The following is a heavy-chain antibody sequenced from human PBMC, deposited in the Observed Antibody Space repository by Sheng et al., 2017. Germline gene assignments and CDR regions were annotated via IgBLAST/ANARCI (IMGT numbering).Heavy chain of an antibody. CDR2: IIPLFGTA. V-gene: IGHV1-69*13. Sequence: QVQLVQSGTEVKKPGSSVKVSCKASGGSFSNYGINWVRQAPGQGLEWMGGIIPLFGTANYAQKFQDRVTITADESTSTAYMELSSLTSEDTAVYYCARALGGTPWDAFDMWGQGTKVTVSS. J-gene: IGHJ3*02. CDR3: ARALGGTPWDAFDM. D-gene: IGHD1-26*01. CDR1: GGSFSNYG.